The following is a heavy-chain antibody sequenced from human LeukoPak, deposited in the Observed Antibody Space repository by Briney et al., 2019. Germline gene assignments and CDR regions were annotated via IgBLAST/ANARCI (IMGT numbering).Heavy chain of an antibody. Sequence: SETLSLTCAVSGGSISSGGYSWSWIRQPPGKGLEWIGYIYYSGSTYYNPSLKSRVTISVDTSKNQFSLKLSSVTAADTAVYYCAREGRYCGGGRCSYMDVWGKGTTVTVSS. V-gene: IGHV4-30-4*07. D-gene: IGHD2-15*01. J-gene: IGHJ6*03. CDR3: AREGRYCGGGRCSYMDV. CDR2: IYYSGST. CDR1: GGSISSGGYS.